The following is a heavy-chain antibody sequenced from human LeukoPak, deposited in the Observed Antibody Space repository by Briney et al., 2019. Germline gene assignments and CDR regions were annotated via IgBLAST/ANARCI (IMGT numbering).Heavy chain of an antibody. D-gene: IGHD4/OR15-4a*01. Sequence: GGSLRLSCAASGFTFSDHYMDWVRQAPGKGLEWVGRTRNKANSYTTEYAASVKGRFTISRDDSKNSLYLQMNSLKTEDTAVYYCAGGGAVADYWGQGTLVTVSS. J-gene: IGHJ4*02. CDR3: AGGGAVADY. CDR1: GFTFSDHY. V-gene: IGHV3-72*01. CDR2: TRNKANSYTT.